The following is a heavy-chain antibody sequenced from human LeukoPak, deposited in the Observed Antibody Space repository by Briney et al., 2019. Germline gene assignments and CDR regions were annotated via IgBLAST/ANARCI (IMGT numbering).Heavy chain of an antibody. Sequence: ASVKVSCKASRYTFTGYYMHWVRQAPGQGLEWMGRINPNSGGTNYAQKFQGRVTMTRDTSISTAYKELSRLRSDDTAVYYRARQRGTYSSTWMGWFDPWGQGTLVTVSS. CDR3: ARQRGTYSSTWMGWFDP. CDR2: INPNSGGT. V-gene: IGHV1-2*06. D-gene: IGHD5-18*01. CDR1: RYTFTGYY. J-gene: IGHJ5*02.